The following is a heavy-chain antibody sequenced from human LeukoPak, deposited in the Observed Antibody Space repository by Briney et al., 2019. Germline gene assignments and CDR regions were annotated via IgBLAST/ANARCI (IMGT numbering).Heavy chain of an antibody. Sequence: TSETLSLTCTVSGGSISSSSYYWGWIRQPPGKGLEWIGSIYYSGSTYYNPSLKSRVTISVDTSKNQFSLKLSSVTAADTAVYYCARVAKGRSSSGWKITGHPFDYWGQGTLVTVSS. CDR2: IYYSGST. J-gene: IGHJ4*02. V-gene: IGHV4-39*07. CDR3: ARVAKGRSSSGWKITGHPFDY. D-gene: IGHD6-19*01. CDR1: GGSISSSSYY.